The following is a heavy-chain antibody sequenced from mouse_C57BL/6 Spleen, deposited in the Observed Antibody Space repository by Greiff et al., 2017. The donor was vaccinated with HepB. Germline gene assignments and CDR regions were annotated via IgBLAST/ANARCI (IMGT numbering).Heavy chain of an antibody. CDR3: AREGNYGNSYYAMDY. D-gene: IGHD2-1*01. V-gene: IGHV1-52*01. Sequence: QVQLQQPGAELVRPGSSVKLSCKASGYTFTSYWMHWVKQRPIQGLEWIGNIDPSDSETHYNQKFKDKATLTVDKSSSTAYMQLSSLTSEDSAVYYCAREGNYGNSYYAMDYWGQGTSVTVSS. CDR2: IDPSDSET. CDR1: GYTFTSYW. J-gene: IGHJ4*01.